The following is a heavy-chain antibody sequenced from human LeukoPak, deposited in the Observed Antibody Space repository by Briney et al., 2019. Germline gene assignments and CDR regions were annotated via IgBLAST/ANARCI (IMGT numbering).Heavy chain of an antibody. CDR1: GYTFTSYG. J-gene: IGHJ6*04. CDR3: ARDRGYYGSGSYYYYYYGMDV. CDR2: ISAYNGNT. D-gene: IGHD3-10*01. Sequence: ASVKVSCKASGYTFTSYGISWVRQAPGQGLEWMGWISAYNGNTNYAQKLQGRVTMTTDTSTSTAYMELRSLRSDDTAVHYCARDRGYYGSGSYYYYYYGMDVWGKGTTVTVSS. V-gene: IGHV1-18*04.